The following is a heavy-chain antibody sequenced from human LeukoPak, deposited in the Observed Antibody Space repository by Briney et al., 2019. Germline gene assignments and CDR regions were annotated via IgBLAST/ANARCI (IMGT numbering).Heavy chain of an antibody. Sequence: ASVTVSCTASGYTFTSYGISWVRQAPGQGLEWMGWISAYNGNTNYAQKLQGRVTMTTDASTSTAYMELRSLRSDDTAVYYCATTVLRYFDWLPNYYYYGMDVWGQGTTVTVSS. CDR1: GYTFTSYG. CDR2: ISAYNGNT. V-gene: IGHV1-18*01. D-gene: IGHD3-9*01. J-gene: IGHJ6*02. CDR3: ATTVLRYFDWLPNYYYYGMDV.